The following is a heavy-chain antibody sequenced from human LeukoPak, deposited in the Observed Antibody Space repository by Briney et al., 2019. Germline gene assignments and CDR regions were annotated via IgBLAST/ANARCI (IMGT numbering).Heavy chain of an antibody. Sequence: ASVKVSCKASGYTFTSYYMHWVRQAPGQGLEWMGIINPSGGSTSYAQKFQGRVTMTRDTSTSTVYMELSGLRSEDTAVYYCARTPGGTYLFDYWGQGTLVTVSS. J-gene: IGHJ4*02. CDR1: GYTFTSYY. CDR2: INPSGGST. CDR3: ARTPGGTYLFDY. V-gene: IGHV1-46*01. D-gene: IGHD3-16*01.